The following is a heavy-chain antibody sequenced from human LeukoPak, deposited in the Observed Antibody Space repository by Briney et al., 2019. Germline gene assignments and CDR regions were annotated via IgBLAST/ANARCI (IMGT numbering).Heavy chain of an antibody. CDR1: GVSLSSYY. D-gene: IGHD2-2*01. V-gene: IGHV4-4*07. J-gene: IGHJ4*02. CDR3: ASDCSSSRCYDS. Sequence: SETLSLTCTVSGVSLSSYYWSWIRQPAGKGLEWIGRIHSSGSANYSPSLTSRVTMSVDTSNNQFFLNLTSVTAADTAIYYCASDCSSSRCYDSWGQGILVTVSS. CDR2: IHSSGSA.